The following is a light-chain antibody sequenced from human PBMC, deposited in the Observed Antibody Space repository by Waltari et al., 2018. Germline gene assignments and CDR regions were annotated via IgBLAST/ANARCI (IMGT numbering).Light chain of an antibody. J-gene: IGLJ3*02. Sequence: QSALTQPASVSGSPGKSITISCTGTRTAVGVYNYVSWYQQHPGKAPKLMIYEVSNRPSGVSNRFSGSKSGNTASLTISGLQAEDEADYYCSSYTSSSTLVFGGGTKLTVL. V-gene: IGLV2-14*01. CDR3: SSYTSSSTLV. CDR2: EVS. CDR1: RTAVGVYNY.